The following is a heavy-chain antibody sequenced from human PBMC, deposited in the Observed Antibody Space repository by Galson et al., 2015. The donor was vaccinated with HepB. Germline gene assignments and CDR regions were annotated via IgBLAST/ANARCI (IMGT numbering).Heavy chain of an antibody. CDR2: TYYRSKWYN. CDR3: AREKIGRWRVLLRASTHYYYYGMDV. CDR1: GDSVSSNSAA. D-gene: IGHD3-10*01. J-gene: IGHJ6*02. V-gene: IGHV6-1*01. Sequence: CAISGDSVSSNSAAWNWIRQSPSRGLEWLGRTYYRSKWYNDYAVSVKSRITINPDTSKNQFSLQLNSVTPEDTAVYYCAREKIGRWRVLLRASTHYYYYGMDVWGQGTTSPSP.